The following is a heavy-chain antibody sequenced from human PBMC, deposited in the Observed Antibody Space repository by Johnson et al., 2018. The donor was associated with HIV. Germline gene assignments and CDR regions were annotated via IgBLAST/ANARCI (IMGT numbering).Heavy chain of an antibody. Sequence: EVQLLESGGGLVQPGGSLRLSCAASGFTFSSYAMSWVRQAPGKGLEWVSAISGSGGSTYYADSVKGRFTISRDNSKNTLYLQMNSLRAEDTAVYYCAKGLGSSGYYYGGAFDIWGQGTMVTVSS. V-gene: IGHV3-23*01. CDR1: GFTFSSYA. CDR2: ISGSGGST. D-gene: IGHD3-22*01. CDR3: AKGLGSSGYYYGGAFDI. J-gene: IGHJ3*02.